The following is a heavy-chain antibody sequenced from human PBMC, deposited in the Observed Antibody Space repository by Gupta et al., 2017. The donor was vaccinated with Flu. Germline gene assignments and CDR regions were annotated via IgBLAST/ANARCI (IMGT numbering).Heavy chain of an antibody. CDR3: AKSTSTWNTYSYYHGMDV. CDR2: VSYSGDNK. D-gene: IGHD1/OR15-1a*01. CDR1: GFKVRDFA. J-gene: IGHJ6*02. Sequence: QVQLEESGGGVVQPGGSRRLSCGASGFKVRDFAMHWVRQAPGKGLEWLAAVSYSGDNKYYVDAVRGRFTISRDNTNNMVYLQMNNLRAEDSAVYYCAKSTSTWNTYSYYHGMDVWGHGTTVSVSS. V-gene: IGHV3-30*18.